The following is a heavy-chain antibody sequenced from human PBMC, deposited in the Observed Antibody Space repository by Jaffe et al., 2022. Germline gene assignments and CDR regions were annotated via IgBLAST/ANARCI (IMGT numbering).Heavy chain of an antibody. D-gene: IGHD2-15*01. CDR2: ISSSSSYI. CDR1: GFTFSSYS. Sequence: EVQLVESGGGLVKPGGSLRLSCAASGFTFSSYSMNWVRQAPGKGLEWVSSISSSSSYIYYADSVKGRFTISRDNAKNSLYLQMNSLRAEDTAVYYCARDDCSGGSCYYFDYWGQGTLVTVSS. J-gene: IGHJ4*02. CDR3: ARDDCSGGSCYYFDY. V-gene: IGHV3-21*01.